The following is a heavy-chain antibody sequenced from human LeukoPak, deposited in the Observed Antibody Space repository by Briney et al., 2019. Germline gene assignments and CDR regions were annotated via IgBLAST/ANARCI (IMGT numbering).Heavy chain of an antibody. CDR2: IRGSGGST. Sequence: GGSLRLSCAASGFTFTNYVMSWVRQAPGKGLKWVSSIRGSGGSTYYADSVKGRFTISRDDSKSTLFLETNSLRAEDTAVYYCARQPTGYPNWFDLWGQGAPVTVSS. CDR3: ARQPTGYPNWFDL. D-gene: IGHD1-14*01. CDR1: GFTFTNYV. V-gene: IGHV3-23*01. J-gene: IGHJ5*02.